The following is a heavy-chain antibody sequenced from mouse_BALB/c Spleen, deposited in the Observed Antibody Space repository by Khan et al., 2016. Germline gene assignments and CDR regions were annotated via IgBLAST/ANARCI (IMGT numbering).Heavy chain of an antibody. CDR2: ISYSGST. V-gene: IGHV3-2*02. CDR1: GYSITSDYA. J-gene: IGHJ3*01. CDR3: ALRAWFAY. D-gene: IGHD1-1*01. Sequence: EVQLQESGPGLVKPSQSLSLTCTVTGYSITSDYAWNWIRQFPGNKLEWMGYISYSGSTSYNPSLKSRISITRDTSKNQFVLLLNSVTTEDTATXYCALRAWFAYWGQGTLVTVSA.